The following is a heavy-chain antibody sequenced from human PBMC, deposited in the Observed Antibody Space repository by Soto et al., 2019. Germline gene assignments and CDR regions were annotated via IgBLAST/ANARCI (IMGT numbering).Heavy chain of an antibody. CDR1: GAPITINY. CDR2: IYYSGST. CDR3: ARIYSSHDAFDI. V-gene: IGHV4-59*01. Sequence: PSETLSLTCTVSGAPITINYWSWIRQAPGKGLEWIGYIYYSGSTTYNPSLKSRVTMSADTSKDQFPLKLSSVTAADTAVYYCARIYSSHDAFDIWGQGTMVTVSS. J-gene: IGHJ3*02. D-gene: IGHD6-13*01.